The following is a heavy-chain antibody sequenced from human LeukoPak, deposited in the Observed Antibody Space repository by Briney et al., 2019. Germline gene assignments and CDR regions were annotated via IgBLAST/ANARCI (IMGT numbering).Heavy chain of an antibody. CDR1: GDSVSSNSAA. CDR2: TYYRSKWYD. D-gene: IGHD2-2*01. V-gene: IGHV6-1*01. Sequence: SQTLSLTCAISGDSVSSNSAASNWIRQSPSRGLEWLGRTYYRSKWYDDYAVSVKSRITINPDTSRNQFSLQMNSVSPEDTAIYYCARGGIGYCTSSSCYFDYWGQGSLVTVSS. CDR3: ARGGIGYCTSSSCYFDY. J-gene: IGHJ4*02.